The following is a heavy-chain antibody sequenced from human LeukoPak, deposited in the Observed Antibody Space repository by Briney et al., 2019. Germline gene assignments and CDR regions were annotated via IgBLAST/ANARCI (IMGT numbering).Heavy chain of an antibody. CDR1: WFTVSDSY. Sequence: QSGGSLRLSCAASWFTVSDSYMTWVRQAPGKGLEWVSVIYSGGGTQYADSMKGRFTISRDNSKNTLYLQMNSLRAEDTAVYYCATSPGCNGPTNFWGQGTLVTVSS. D-gene: IGHD4/OR15-4a*01. J-gene: IGHJ4*02. V-gene: IGHV3-53*01. CDR2: IYSGGGT. CDR3: ATSPGCNGPTNF.